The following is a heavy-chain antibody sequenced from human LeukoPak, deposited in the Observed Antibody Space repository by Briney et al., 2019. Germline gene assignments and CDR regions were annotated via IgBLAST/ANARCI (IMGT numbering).Heavy chain of an antibody. D-gene: IGHD6-13*01. CDR3: ARVGAQGSAAGTFDY. Sequence: SETLSLTCAVYGGSFSGYYWSWIRQPPGKGLEWIGEINHSGSTNYNPSLKSRVTISVDTSKNQFSLKLSSVTAADTAVYYCARVGAQGSAAGTFDYWGQGTLVTVSS. J-gene: IGHJ4*02. V-gene: IGHV4-34*01. CDR1: GGSFSGYY. CDR2: INHSGST.